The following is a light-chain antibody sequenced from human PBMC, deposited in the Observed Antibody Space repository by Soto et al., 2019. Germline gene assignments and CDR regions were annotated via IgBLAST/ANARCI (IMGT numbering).Light chain of an antibody. CDR2: DVT. CDR3: CSYAGSYTDV. CDR1: SSDVGGFNY. Sequence: QSALTQPRSVSGSPGQSVTISCTGTSSDVGGFNYVSWYQQHPGKAPKLMIYDVTKRPSGVPDRFSGSKSGNTASLTISGLQAEDEADYFCCSYAGSYTDVFGTGTKVPS. J-gene: IGLJ1*01. V-gene: IGLV2-11*01.